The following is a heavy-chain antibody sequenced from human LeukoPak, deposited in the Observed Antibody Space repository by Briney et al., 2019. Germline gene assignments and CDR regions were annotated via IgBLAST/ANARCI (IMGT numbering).Heavy chain of an antibody. CDR1: GFTFSSYS. D-gene: IGHD1-26*01. V-gene: IGHV3-21*01. J-gene: IGHJ3*01. CDR2: ISSSSSYI. Sequence: GGSLRLSCAASGFTFSSYSMNWVRQAPGKGLEWVSSISSSSSYIYYAESVKGRFTISRDNAKNSLYLQMNSLRPDDTALYFCARGQFYRRILGAKGAFDFWGQGTMVTVSS. CDR3: ARGQFYRRILGAKGAFDF.